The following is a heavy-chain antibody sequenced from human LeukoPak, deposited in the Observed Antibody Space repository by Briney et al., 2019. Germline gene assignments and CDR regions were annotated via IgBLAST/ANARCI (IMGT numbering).Heavy chain of an antibody. V-gene: IGHV3-11*01. CDR3: ATSRWLYNCFDP. CDR2: IRSGGSHI. J-gene: IGHJ5*02. D-gene: IGHD4-23*01. Sequence: GGSLRLSCAVSGFTFSDHFMRWVRESPERGGEWVAYIRSGGSHIYYVDSVNGRSTISRDNAKNSLYLQMNSLSADDTAVYYCATSRWLYNCFDPWGQGTLVTVSS. CDR1: GFTFSDHF.